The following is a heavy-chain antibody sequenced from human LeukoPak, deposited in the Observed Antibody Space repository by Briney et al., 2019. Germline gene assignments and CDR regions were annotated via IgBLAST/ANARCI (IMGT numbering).Heavy chain of an antibody. CDR1: GYSISSTYY. Sequence: SETLSLTCTVSGYSISSTYYWGWIRQPPGKGLEWVGSVFHSGNTYYNPSLKSRLTIPADTSKNQFSLTLTSVTAADTAVYYCARDRSVGVLPAPPFDFWGQGTLVTVSS. CDR2: VFHSGNT. D-gene: IGHD6-6*01. CDR3: ARDRSVGVLPAPPFDF. V-gene: IGHV4-38-2*02. J-gene: IGHJ4*02.